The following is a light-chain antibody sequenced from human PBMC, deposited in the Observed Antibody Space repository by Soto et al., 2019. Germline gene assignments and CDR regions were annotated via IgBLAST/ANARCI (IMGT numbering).Light chain of an antibody. Sequence: SYELTQPPSVSVAPRKTALITCGGNNIGRKSVHWYQQKPGQAPVLVIYYDSDRPSGIPERFSGSNSGNTATLTISRVEAGDEADYYCQVWDSRSDRVVFGGGTKVTVL. V-gene: IGLV3-21*04. J-gene: IGLJ2*01. CDR3: QVWDSRSDRVV. CDR1: NIGRKS. CDR2: YDS.